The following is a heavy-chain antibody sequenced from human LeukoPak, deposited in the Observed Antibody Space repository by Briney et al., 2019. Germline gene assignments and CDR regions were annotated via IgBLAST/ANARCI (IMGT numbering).Heavy chain of an antibody. D-gene: IGHD3-3*02. CDR3: ARIRGYFDY. V-gene: IGHV4-39*01. J-gene: IGHJ4*02. CDR2: IYYSGST. Sequence: SETLSLTCTVSGGSISTNSYYWGWIRQPPGKGLEWIGSIYYSGSTYYNPTLKSRVTISVDTSKNQFSLKLNSVTAADTAVYYCARIRGYFDYWGQGTLVTVSS. CDR1: GGSISTNSYY.